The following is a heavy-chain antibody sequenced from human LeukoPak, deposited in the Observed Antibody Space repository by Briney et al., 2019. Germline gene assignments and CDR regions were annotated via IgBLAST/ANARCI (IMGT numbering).Heavy chain of an antibody. V-gene: IGHV3-48*03. CDR1: GFTFSSYE. CDR2: ISSSGSTI. D-gene: IGHD3-10*01. CDR3: ARGLVVRGVIPFDY. Sequence: PGGSLRLSCAASGFTFSSYEMNWVRQAPWKGLESVSYISSSGSTIYYADSVKGRFTISRANAKNSLYLQMNSLRAEDTAVYYCARGLVVRGVIPFDYWGQGTLVTVSS. J-gene: IGHJ4*02.